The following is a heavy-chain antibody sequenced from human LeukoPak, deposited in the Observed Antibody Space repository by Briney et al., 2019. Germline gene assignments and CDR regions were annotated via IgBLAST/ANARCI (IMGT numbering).Heavy chain of an antibody. D-gene: IGHD4-17*01. J-gene: IGHJ4*02. CDR3: AGGAYGDSY. CDR1: GFTFSSYE. CDR2: ISGSGSTI. V-gene: IGHV3-48*03. Sequence: PGGSLRLSCAASGFTFSSYEMNWVRQAPGKGLEWVSYISGSGSTIYYADSVKGRFTISRDNAKNSLYLQMNSLRAEDTALYYCAGGAYGDSYWGQGALVTFSS.